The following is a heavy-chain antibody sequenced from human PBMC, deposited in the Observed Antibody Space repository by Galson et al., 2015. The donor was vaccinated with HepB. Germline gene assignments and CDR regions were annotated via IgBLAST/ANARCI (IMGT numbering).Heavy chain of an antibody. CDR2: ISAYNGNT. D-gene: IGHD3-16*01. J-gene: IGHJ6*02. Sequence: SGAEVKKPGESLKISCKASGYTFTSYGISWVRQAPGRGLEWMGWISAYNGNTNYAQKLQGRVTMTTDTSTSTAYVELRSLRSDDTAVYYCARDPSPHFMITFGGDHYGMDAWGQGTTVTVSS. V-gene: IGHV1-18*01. CDR3: ARDPSPHFMITFGGDHYGMDA. CDR1: GYTFTSYG.